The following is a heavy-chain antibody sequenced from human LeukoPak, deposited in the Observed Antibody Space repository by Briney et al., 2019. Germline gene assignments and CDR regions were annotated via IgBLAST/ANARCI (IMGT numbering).Heavy chain of an antibody. J-gene: IGHJ4*02. CDR1: GFTFTDST. CDR3: TRRGGMGGGDY. CDR2: IRSKTNNYAT. Sequence: PGGSLRLSCAASGFTFTDSTIHWVRQASGKGLEWVGRIRSKTNNYATAYSASVKGRFTISRDDSKNTAYLQMNSLKTEDTALYYCTRRGGMGGGDYWGQGTLVTVSS. V-gene: IGHV3-73*01. D-gene: IGHD3-16*01.